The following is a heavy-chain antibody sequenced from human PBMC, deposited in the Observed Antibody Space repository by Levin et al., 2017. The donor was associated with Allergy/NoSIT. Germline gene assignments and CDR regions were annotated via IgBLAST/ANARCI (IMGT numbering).Heavy chain of an antibody. Sequence: AGGSLRLSCAASGFTFSSYWMHWVRQAPGKGLVWVSRINSDGSSTSYADSVKGRFTISRDNAKNTLYLQMNSLRAEDTAVYYCAREGAYCGGDCYSHFDYWGQGTLVTVSS. V-gene: IGHV3-74*01. J-gene: IGHJ4*02. CDR2: INSDGSST. D-gene: IGHD2-21*02. CDR1: GFTFSSYW. CDR3: AREGAYCGGDCYSHFDY.